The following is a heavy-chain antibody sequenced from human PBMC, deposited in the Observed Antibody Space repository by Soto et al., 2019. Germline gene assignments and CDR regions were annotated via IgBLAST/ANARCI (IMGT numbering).Heavy chain of an antibody. V-gene: IGHV4-30-4*01. Sequence: QVQLQESGPGLVKPSQTLSLTCTVSGGSITSGDYFWSWIRQPPGKGLEWVGHIASGGSTYLIPSLKSRLSISKDTANNQFSLRLASVTAEDTAVYACARGVNYDAEVVDDFDVWGQGTTVTVSS. D-gene: IGHD5-12*01. CDR2: IASGGST. CDR3: ARGVNYDAEVVDDFDV. J-gene: IGHJ3*01. CDR1: GGSITSGDYF.